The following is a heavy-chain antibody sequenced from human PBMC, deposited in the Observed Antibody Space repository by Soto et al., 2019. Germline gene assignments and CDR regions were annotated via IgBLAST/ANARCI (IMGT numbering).Heavy chain of an antibody. CDR1: GGSLSGYY. CDR2: INHRGCS. D-gene: IGHD1-7*01. J-gene: IGHJ6*02. Sequence: SETLSLTCAVNGGSLSGYYWSWIRQSPGKGLEWIGEINHRGCSDYNPSLKSRVTISIDASKNHVTLELTSVTAADTAVYYCARSDNRNSLYGVDVWGQGTAVTVSS. CDR3: ARSDNRNSLYGVDV. V-gene: IGHV4-34*01.